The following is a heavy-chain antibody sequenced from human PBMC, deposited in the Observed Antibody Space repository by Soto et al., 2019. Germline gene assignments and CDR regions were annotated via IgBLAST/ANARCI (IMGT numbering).Heavy chain of an antibody. V-gene: IGHV4-34*01. CDR3: ARATIFGVVIGMDV. Sequence: TSETLSLTCAVYGGSFSGYYWSWIRQPPGKGLEWIGEINHSGSTNYNPSLKSRVTISVDTSKNQFSLKLSSVTAADTAVYYCARATIFGVVIGMDVWGQGTTVTVSS. CDR1: GGSFSGYY. D-gene: IGHD3-3*01. J-gene: IGHJ6*02. CDR2: INHSGST.